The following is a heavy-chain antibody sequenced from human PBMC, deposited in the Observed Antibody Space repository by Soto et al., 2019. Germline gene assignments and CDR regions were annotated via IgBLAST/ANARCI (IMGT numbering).Heavy chain of an antibody. D-gene: IGHD6-19*01. Sequence: QVHLVQSGAEVSKPGSSVNVSCRASGGTFNTYGFNWVREAPGHAREWLVVILLLFGTTTYAQNFQGRVTITADQSTTTAYMEMSGLTSEDTAVYFCARGGELAGWMPFDSWGQGTLVTVSS. CDR3: ARGGELAGWMPFDS. J-gene: IGHJ4*02. CDR1: GGTFNTYG. V-gene: IGHV1-69*01. CDR2: ILLLFGTT.